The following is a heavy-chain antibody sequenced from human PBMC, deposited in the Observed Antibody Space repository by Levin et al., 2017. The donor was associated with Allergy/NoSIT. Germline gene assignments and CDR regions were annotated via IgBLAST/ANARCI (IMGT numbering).Heavy chain of an antibody. CDR3: ATAGGYDFWSGYYPPPAYYYYYMDV. V-gene: IGHV3-23*01. D-gene: IGHD3-3*01. Sequence: GGSLRLSCAASGFTFSSYAMSWVRQAPGKGLEWVSAISGSGGSTYYADSVKGRFTISRDNSKNTLYLQMNSLRAEDTAVYYCATAGGYDFWSGYYPPPAYYYYYMDVWGKGTTVTVSS. J-gene: IGHJ6*03. CDR1: GFTFSSYA. CDR2: ISGSGGST.